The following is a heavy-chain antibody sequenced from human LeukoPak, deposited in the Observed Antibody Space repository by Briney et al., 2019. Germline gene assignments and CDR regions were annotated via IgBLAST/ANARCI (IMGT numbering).Heavy chain of an antibody. V-gene: IGHV4-34*01. CDR2: INHSGST. J-gene: IGHJ6*03. Sequence: SETLSLTCAVYGGPFSGYYWSWIRQPPGKGLEWIGEINHSGSTNYNPSLKSRVTISVDTSKNQFSLKLSSVTAADTAVYYCARSIAAHLGYYYYYYMDVWGKGTTVTVSS. CDR3: ARSIAAHLGYYYYYYMDV. CDR1: GGPFSGYY. D-gene: IGHD6-6*01.